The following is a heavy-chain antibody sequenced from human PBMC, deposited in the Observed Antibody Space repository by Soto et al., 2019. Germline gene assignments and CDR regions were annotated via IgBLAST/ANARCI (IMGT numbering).Heavy chain of an antibody. CDR2: LSSSGEKT. CDR3: AKESLFPSIQGIITN. V-gene: IGHV3-23*01. J-gene: IGHJ4*02. D-gene: IGHD2-2*01. CDR1: GLNFAGYA. Sequence: EVRLSASGGGLARPGGSLRLSCEASGLNFAGYAMSWVRQAPGKGLDWVSSLSSSGEKTYYSDSVRGRFTISRDNTKNTVYLQMNTLSADDTAVYFCAKESLFPSIQGIITNWGQGVVVTVSS.